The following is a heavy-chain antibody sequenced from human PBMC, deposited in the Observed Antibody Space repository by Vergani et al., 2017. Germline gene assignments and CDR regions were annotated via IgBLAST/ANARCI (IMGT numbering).Heavy chain of an antibody. D-gene: IGHD1-1*01. J-gene: IGHJ4*02. CDR2: ISSSGSTI. CDR1: GFTFNDYY. Sequence: QVQLVESGGGLFKPGGSLRLSCTASGFTFNDYYMSWIRQAPGKGLEWVSYISSSGSTIYSADSVKGRFTISRDNAKNSLYLQMNSLRVEDTAVYYCARELGPVPLYYFDYWGQGTLVTVSS. V-gene: IGHV3-11*01. CDR3: ARELGPVPLYYFDY.